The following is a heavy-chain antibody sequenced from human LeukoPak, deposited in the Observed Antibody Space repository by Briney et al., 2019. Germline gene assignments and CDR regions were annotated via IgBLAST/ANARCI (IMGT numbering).Heavy chain of an antibody. CDR1: GYSFSGYC. D-gene: IGHD2-2*01. CDR3: ARDCSSTSCYGHYDY. V-gene: IGHV1-2*02. CDR2: INPNSGGT. Sequence: ASVKVSCKASGYSFSGYCMHWVRQAPGQGLEWMGWINPNSGGTNYAQKFQGRVTMTRDTSISTAYMELSRLRSDDTAVYYCARDCSSTSCYGHYDYWGQGTLVTVSS. J-gene: IGHJ4*02.